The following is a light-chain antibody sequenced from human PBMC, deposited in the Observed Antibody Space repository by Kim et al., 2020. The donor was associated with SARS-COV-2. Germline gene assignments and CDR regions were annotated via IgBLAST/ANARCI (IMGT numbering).Light chain of an antibody. CDR1: QSVSSN. J-gene: IGKJ2*01. CDR2: GAS. Sequence: SGSPGERATRSCRASQSVSSNLVWYQQKPCQAPRLLIYGASTRATGFPARFSGSGSGTEFTLTISSLQSEDFAVYYCHQYNNWPYTFGQGTKLEI. V-gene: IGKV3-15*01. CDR3: HQYNNWPYT.